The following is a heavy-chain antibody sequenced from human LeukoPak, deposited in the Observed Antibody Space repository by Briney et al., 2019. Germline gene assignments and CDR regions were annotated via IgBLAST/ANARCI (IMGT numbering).Heavy chain of an antibody. J-gene: IGHJ3*02. Sequence: GGSLRLSCVVSGISLSNYPLSWVRQAPGKGLEWVSYISERCGSTTYADCVKGGFTISRDNSLSTLYVQMSSLRAEDAAVYYCAKFFMGDWSPGAFDIWGQGTMVTVSS. CDR3: AKFFMGDWSPGAFDI. CDR1: GISLSNYP. V-gene: IGHV3-23*01. CDR2: ISERCGST. D-gene: IGHD3/OR15-3a*01.